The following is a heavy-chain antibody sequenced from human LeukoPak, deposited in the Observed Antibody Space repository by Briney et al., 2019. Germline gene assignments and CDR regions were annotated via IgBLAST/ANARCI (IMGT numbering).Heavy chain of an antibody. J-gene: IGHJ3*02. CDR2: ISAYNGNT. CDR3: ARERDYYDSSGYYFDAFDI. V-gene: IGHV1-18*01. Sequence: ASVKVSCKASGYTFTSYGISCVRQAPGQGLEWMGWISAYNGNTNYAQKLQGRVTMTTDTSTSTAYMELRSLRSDDTAVYYCARERDYYDSSGYYFDAFDIWGQGTMVTVSS. D-gene: IGHD3-22*01. CDR1: GYTFTSYG.